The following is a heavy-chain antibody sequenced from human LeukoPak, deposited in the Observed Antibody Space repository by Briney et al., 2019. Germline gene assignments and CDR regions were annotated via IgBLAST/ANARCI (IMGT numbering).Heavy chain of an antibody. CDR1: GGTFSSYA. CDR3: ARSQWLAAYNWFDP. Sequence: EASVKVSCKASGGTFSSYAISWVRQAPGQGLEWMGRIIPIFGTANYAQKFQGRVTITTDESTSTAYMELSSLRSEDTAVYYCARSQWLAAYNWFDPWGQGTLVTVSS. V-gene: IGHV1-69*05. D-gene: IGHD6-19*01. J-gene: IGHJ5*02. CDR2: IIPIFGTA.